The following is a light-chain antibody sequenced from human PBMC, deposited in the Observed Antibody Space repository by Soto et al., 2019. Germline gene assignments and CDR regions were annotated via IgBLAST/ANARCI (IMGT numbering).Light chain of an antibody. V-gene: IGKV1-5*03. CDR3: QQYMSYS. CDR2: KAS. CDR1: QSISSW. J-gene: IGKJ1*01. Sequence: DIQITQSPSTLSSSVGDRFTITCRASQSISSWLAWYQQKPGKAPKLLIYKASSLESGVPSRFSGSGSGTEFTLTISSLQPDDFATYYCQQYMSYSFGQGTKADIK.